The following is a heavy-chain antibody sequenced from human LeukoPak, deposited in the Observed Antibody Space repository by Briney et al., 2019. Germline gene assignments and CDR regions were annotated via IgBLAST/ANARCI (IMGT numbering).Heavy chain of an antibody. Sequence: SETLSLTCTVSGGSISSSSYYWGWIRQPPGRGLEWIGSIYYSGSTYYNPSLKSRVTISVDTSKNQFSLKLSSVTAADTAVYYCARHREWLVQGGQFDYWGQGTLVTASS. D-gene: IGHD6-19*01. CDR1: GGSISSSSYY. CDR3: ARHREWLVQGGQFDY. J-gene: IGHJ4*02. V-gene: IGHV4-39*01. CDR2: IYYSGST.